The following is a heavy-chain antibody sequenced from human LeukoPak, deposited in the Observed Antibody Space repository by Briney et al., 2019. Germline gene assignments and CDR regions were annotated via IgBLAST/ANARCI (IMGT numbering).Heavy chain of an antibody. D-gene: IGHD7-27*01. J-gene: IGHJ4*02. CDR1: GGSISGYY. CDR2: IYTSGST. V-gene: IGHV4-4*07. CDR3: ARKRPWGLSRYFDY. Sequence: SSETLSLTCTVSGGSISGYYWSWIRQPAGKGLEWIGRIYTSGSTNYNPSLKSRVTISLDTSKNQFSLKLSSVTAADTAVYYCARKRPWGLSRYFDYWGQGTLVTVSS.